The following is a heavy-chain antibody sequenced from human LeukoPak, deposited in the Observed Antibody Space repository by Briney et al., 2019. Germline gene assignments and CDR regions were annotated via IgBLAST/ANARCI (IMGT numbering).Heavy chain of an antibody. J-gene: IGHJ5*02. CDR2: ISYDGSNK. CDR3: ARGGYDFWSGYPMVDP. Sequence: GRSLRLSCAASGFTFSSYAMHWVRQAPGKGLEWVAVISYDGSNKYYADFVKGRFTISRDNSKNTLYLQMNSLRAEDTAVYYCARGGYDFWSGYPMVDPWGQGTLVTVSS. CDR1: GFTFSSYA. V-gene: IGHV3-30-3*01. D-gene: IGHD3-3*01.